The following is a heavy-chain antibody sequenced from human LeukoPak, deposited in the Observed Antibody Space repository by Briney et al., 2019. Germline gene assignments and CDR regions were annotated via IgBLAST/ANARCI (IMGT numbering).Heavy chain of an antibody. Sequence: PGGSLRLSCVASGFTFRNYVMSWVRQTPEKGLEWVSAITGDGGGTNHADSVKGRFTISRDNSRNTLYLQMNTLRVEDTAVYYCAKDLYYDSNRYFDYWGQGTLVTVSS. D-gene: IGHD3-22*01. J-gene: IGHJ4*02. V-gene: IGHV3-23*01. CDR3: AKDLYYDSNRYFDY. CDR2: ITGDGGGT. CDR1: GFTFRNYV.